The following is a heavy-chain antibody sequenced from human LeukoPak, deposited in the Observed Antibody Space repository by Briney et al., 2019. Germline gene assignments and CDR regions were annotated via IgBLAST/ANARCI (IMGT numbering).Heavy chain of an antibody. D-gene: IGHD2-2*02. J-gene: IGHJ6*03. CDR1: GGSISSYY. CDR2: IYYSGST. Sequence: PSETLSLTCTVPGGSISSYYWSWIRQPPGKGLEWIGYIYYSGSTNYNPSLKSRVTISVDTSKNQFSLKLGSVTAADTAVYYCARVGYCSSTSCYTGYYYMDVWGKGTTVTVSS. V-gene: IGHV4-59*01. CDR3: ARVGYCSSTSCYTGYYYMDV.